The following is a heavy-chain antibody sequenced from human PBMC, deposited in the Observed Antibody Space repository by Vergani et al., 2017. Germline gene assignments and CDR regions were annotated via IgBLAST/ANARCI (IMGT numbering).Heavy chain of an antibody. D-gene: IGHD1-14*01. J-gene: IGHJ4*02. V-gene: IGHV7-4-1*02. CDR1: NYNFTYHA. CDR2: INTRTGDP. Sequence: QVQLVQSGSELKKPGASVKISCKASNYNFTYHAIHWVRQAPGQGLEWMGLINTRTGDPKFAQGFSGRFVFSLNTPVTTAHLQISSLKAEDTAIYYCARMRRSGLDVWCQGTLVTVSS. CDR3: ARMRRSGLDV.